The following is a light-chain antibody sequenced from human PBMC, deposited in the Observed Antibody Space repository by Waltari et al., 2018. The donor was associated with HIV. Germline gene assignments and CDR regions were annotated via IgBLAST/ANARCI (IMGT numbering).Light chain of an antibody. CDR2: DSN. CDR3: LLSYDGDVV. V-gene: IGLV7-46*01. J-gene: IGLJ2*01. Sequence: QPVVTQEHPLTVSPGGTVIPPCPSRARLANRAHCTYWFQQRPGQAPKTLIFDSNNRYSWTPARFTGSFLGGKAALTLTGAQPEDDADYYCLLSYDGDVVFGGGTKLTVL. CDR1: ARLANRAHC.